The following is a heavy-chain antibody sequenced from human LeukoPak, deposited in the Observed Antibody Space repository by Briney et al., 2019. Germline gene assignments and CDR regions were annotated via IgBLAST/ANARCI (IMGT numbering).Heavy chain of an antibody. CDR2: ISYDGSNK. D-gene: IGHD6-13*01. Sequence: GMSLRLSCAASGFTFSSYGMYWVRQAPGKGLEWVAAISYDGSNKYYADSVKGRFTISRDNSKNTLYQQMNSLRAEDTAVYYCAKDEIAAAGTYFDYWGQGTLVTVSS. V-gene: IGHV3-30*18. CDR3: AKDEIAAAGTYFDY. J-gene: IGHJ4*02. CDR1: GFTFSSYG.